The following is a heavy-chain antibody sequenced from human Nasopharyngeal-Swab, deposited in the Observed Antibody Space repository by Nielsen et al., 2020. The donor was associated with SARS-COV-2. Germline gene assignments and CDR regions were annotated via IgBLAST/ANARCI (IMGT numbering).Heavy chain of an antibody. V-gene: IGHV3-21*01. CDR1: GFTFNNYN. CDR2: ISSSSSYI. Sequence: GSLTLSCAASGFTFNNYNFNWVRPAPGKGLEWVSSISSSSSYIYYADSVKGRFTISRDNAKNSLYLQMNSLRAEDTAVYYCARDGLDYDFWSAYFMDVWGQGTTVTVSS. D-gene: IGHD3-3*01. J-gene: IGHJ6*02. CDR3: ARDGLDYDFWSAYFMDV.